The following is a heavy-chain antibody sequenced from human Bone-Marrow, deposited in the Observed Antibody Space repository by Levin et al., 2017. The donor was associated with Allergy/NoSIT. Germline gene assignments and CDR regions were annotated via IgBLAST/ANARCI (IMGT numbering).Heavy chain of an antibody. V-gene: IGHV4-59*08. CDR1: GGSISSYY. Sequence: SETLSLTFTVSGGSISSYYWSWIRQPPGKGLEWIGYIYYSGSTNYNPSLKSRVTISVDTSKNQFSLKLSSVTAADTAVYYCARHKHDYGDPGWFDPWGQGTLVTVSS. D-gene: IGHD4-17*01. J-gene: IGHJ5*02. CDR2: IYYSGST. CDR3: ARHKHDYGDPGWFDP.